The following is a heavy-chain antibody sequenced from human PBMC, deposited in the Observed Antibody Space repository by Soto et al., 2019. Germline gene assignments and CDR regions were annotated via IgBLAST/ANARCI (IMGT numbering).Heavy chain of an antibody. CDR1: GGSISSGGYY. D-gene: IGHD5-18*01. CDR2: IYYSGST. J-gene: IGHJ6*02. Sequence: SSETLSLTCTVSGGSISSGGYYWSWIRQHPGKGLEWIGYIYYSGSTYYNPSLKSRVTISVDTSKNQFSLKPSSVTAADTAVYYCAREAAMVTDYYYYGMDVWGQGTTVTVSS. V-gene: IGHV4-31*03. CDR3: AREAAMVTDYYYYGMDV.